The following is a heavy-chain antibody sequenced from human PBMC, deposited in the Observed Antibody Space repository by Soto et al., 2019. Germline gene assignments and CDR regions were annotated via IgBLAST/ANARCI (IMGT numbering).Heavy chain of an antibody. V-gene: IGHV3-74*01. J-gene: IGHJ3*02. CDR2: INSDGSST. Sequence: GGSLRLSCAASGFTFSSYWMHWVRQAPGKGLVWVSRINSDGSSTSYADSVKGRFTISRDNAKNTLYLQMNSLRAEDTAVYYCAKYDSSGYRHAFDIWGQGTMVTVSS. CDR1: GFTFSSYW. D-gene: IGHD3-22*01. CDR3: AKYDSSGYRHAFDI.